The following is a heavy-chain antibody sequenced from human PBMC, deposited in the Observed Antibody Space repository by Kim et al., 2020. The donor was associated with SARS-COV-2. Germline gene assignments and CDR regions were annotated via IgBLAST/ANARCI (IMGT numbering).Heavy chain of an antibody. D-gene: IGHD6-19*01. CDR1: GYTLTELS. V-gene: IGHV1-24*01. CDR2: FDPEDGET. CDR3: ATDRVWDDGEYSSGWHDAFDI. J-gene: IGHJ3*02. Sequence: ASVKVSCKVSGYTLTELSMHWVRQAPGKGLEWMGGFDPEDGETIYAQKFQGRVTMTEDTSTDTAYMELSSLRSEDTAVYYCATDRVWDDGEYSSGWHDAFDIWGQGTMVTVSS.